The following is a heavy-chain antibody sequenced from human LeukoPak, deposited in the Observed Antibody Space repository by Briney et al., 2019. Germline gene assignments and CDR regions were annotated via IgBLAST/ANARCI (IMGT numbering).Heavy chain of an antibody. CDR2: IYNGGST. Sequence: PGGSLRLSCAASGFTISNNYMTWVRQAPGKGLEWVSVIYNGGSTYYADSVKGRFTISRDNSQNTLCLQINSLRAVDTAVYYCARGTYGGIDYWGQGTLVTVSS. J-gene: IGHJ4*02. D-gene: IGHD4-23*01. CDR1: GFTISNNY. CDR3: ARGTYGGIDY. V-gene: IGHV3-66*02.